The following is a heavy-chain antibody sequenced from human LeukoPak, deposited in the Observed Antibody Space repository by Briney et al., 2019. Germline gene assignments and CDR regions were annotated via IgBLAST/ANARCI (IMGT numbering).Heavy chain of an antibody. CDR2: ISRNSGDYT. V-gene: IGHV3-23*01. Sequence: GGSLRLSCEASGFTFSIYDMYWVRQAPGKGLECVASISRNSGDYTLYAASVKGRFTISRDNSRSTLYLQMNSLRAEDTAVYYCAKVRTIKVEAFDYWGQGTLVTVSS. CDR1: GFTFSIYD. J-gene: IGHJ4*02. D-gene: IGHD4/OR15-4a*01. CDR3: AKVRTIKVEAFDY.